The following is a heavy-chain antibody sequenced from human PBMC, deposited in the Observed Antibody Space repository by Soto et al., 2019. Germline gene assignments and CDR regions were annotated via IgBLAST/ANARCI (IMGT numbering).Heavy chain of an antibody. CDR2: IYWDYES. D-gene: IGHD3-10*01. J-gene: IGHJ4*02. V-gene: IGHV2-5*05. CDR1: GFSLSTSGVA. CDR3: AHYYGSEIEY. Sequence: QITLKESGPTLVKPTQTLTLACAFSGFSLSTSGVAVSWIRHPPRKALAWLALIYWDYESRYGPSLKNRLTITMDTSKNQVVLTMTNMEPADTATYYCAHYYGSEIEYWGQGTLVTVSS.